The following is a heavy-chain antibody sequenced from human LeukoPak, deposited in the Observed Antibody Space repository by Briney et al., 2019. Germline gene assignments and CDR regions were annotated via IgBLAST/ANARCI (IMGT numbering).Heavy chain of an antibody. D-gene: IGHD2-21*01. CDR1: GDSVSSNSAA. Sequence: SQTLSLTCTISGDSVSSNSAAWNWIRQSPSRGLEWLGRTYYRSKWFFNYEVSVRSRITINPDTSKNQFSLQLNSVTPEDTAVYFCAREIEAQTTYCAFDIWGQGTMVTVSS. CDR3: AREIEAQTTYCAFDI. V-gene: IGHV6-1*01. J-gene: IGHJ3*02. CDR2: TYYRSKWFF.